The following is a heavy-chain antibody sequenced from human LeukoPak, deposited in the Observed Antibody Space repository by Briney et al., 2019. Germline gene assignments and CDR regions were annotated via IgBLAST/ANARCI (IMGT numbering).Heavy chain of an antibody. D-gene: IGHD3-3*01. J-gene: IGHJ6*03. Sequence: SETLSLTCTVSGGSISSYYWSWIRQPPGKGLEWCGYIYYSGRTNYKPSLKSRVTISVDTSKHQFSLKLSSVTPADTAVYYCARQGSAVTIFGVVNVYMDVWGKGTTVTVSS. CDR3: ARQGSAVTIFGVVNVYMDV. CDR2: IYYSGRT. CDR1: GGSISSYY. V-gene: IGHV4-59*01.